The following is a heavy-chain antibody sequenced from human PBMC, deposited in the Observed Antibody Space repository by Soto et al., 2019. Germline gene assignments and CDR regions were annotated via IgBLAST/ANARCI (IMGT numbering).Heavy chain of an antibody. CDR2: IYYSGST. V-gene: IGHV4-31*03. J-gene: IGHJ6*02. D-gene: IGHD2-2*01. Sequence: SETLSLTCTVSGGSINSGGYYWSWIRQHPGKGLEWIGYIYYSGSTAYNPSLESRVTISVDTSKNQFSLQLSSVTAADTAVYYGARKEYGDGLDVWGQGTTVTVSS. CDR3: ARKEYGDGLDV. CDR1: GGSINSGGYY.